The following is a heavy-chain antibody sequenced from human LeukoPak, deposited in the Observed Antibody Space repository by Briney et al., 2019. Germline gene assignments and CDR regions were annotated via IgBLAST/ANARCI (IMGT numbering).Heavy chain of an antibody. Sequence: ASVKVSCKASGYTFTNYGINWVRQAPGQGLEWMGWISTYNGDTNYAQKLHGRVTMTRDMSTSTVYMELSSLRSEDTAVYYCARETMVRGVMDYWGQGTLVTVSS. V-gene: IGHV1-18*01. J-gene: IGHJ4*02. CDR1: GYTFTNYG. CDR3: ARETMVRGVMDY. CDR2: ISTYNGDT. D-gene: IGHD3-10*01.